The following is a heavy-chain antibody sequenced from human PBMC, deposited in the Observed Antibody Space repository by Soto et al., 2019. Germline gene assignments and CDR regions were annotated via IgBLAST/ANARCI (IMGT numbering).Heavy chain of an antibody. Sequence: QVQLQESGPGLVKPSQTLSLTCTVSGGSISSGDYYWSWIRQPPGKGLEWIGYIYYSGSTYYNPSPKTRVTISVDTSKNQFSPKLSSVTAADTAVYYCARERPDGARLDPWGQGTLVTVSS. J-gene: IGHJ5*02. V-gene: IGHV4-30-4*01. CDR3: ARERPDGARLDP. CDR2: IYYSGST. CDR1: GGSISSGDYY. D-gene: IGHD6-6*01.